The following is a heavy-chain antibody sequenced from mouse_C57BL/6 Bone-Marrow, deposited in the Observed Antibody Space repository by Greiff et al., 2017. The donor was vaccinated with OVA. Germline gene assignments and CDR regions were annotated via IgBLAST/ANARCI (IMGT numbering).Heavy chain of an antibody. J-gene: IGHJ1*03. V-gene: IGHV1-56*01. Sequence: VKLQQSGPELVRPGASVKISCKAPGYTFTSHWMQWVRQRPGQGLEWIGEIFPGSGSTYYNEKFKGKATLTVDTSSSTAYMQLSSLTSEDSAVYFCARWGYDGYYDWYCDVWGTGTTVTVSS. CDR1: GYTFTSHW. D-gene: IGHD2-3*01. CDR2: IFPGSGST. CDR3: ARWGYDGYYDWYCDV.